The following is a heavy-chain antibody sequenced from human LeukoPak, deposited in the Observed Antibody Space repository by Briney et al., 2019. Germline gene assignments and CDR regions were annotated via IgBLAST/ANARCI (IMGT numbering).Heavy chain of an antibody. J-gene: IGHJ4*02. D-gene: IGHD1-26*01. V-gene: IGHV3-74*01. CDR1: GFTFDEYG. CDR2: INSDGSSR. Sequence: GGSLRLSCAASGFTFDEYGMSWVRQAPGKGLVWLSRINSDGSSRSYADSVKGRFTISRDNGKNTLYLQMNSLRAEDTAVYYCARNRGTYYGLNDYWGQGTRVTVSS. CDR3: ARNRGTYYGLNDY.